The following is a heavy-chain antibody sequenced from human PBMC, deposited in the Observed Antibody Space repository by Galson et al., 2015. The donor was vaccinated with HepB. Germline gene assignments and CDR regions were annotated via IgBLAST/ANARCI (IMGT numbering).Heavy chain of an antibody. CDR1: GDSISNYY. J-gene: IGHJ2*01. CDR2: IYSSGSA. Sequence: DTLSLTCTVSGDSISNYYWNWIRHRAGQGLEYIGRIYSSGSADYSPSLKSRVTMSVDTSKNQVSLKVTSVAAADTAVYYCARDANKWTPGGYFDLWGRGTLVTV. CDR3: ARDANKWTPGGYFDL. V-gene: IGHV4-4*07. D-gene: IGHD2-8*02.